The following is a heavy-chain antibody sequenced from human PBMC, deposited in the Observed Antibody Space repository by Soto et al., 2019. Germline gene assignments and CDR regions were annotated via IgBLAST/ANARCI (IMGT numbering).Heavy chain of an antibody. CDR2: ISGGDGSP. D-gene: IGHD3-16*01. CDR1: GFTFSSYA. J-gene: IGHJ4*02. Sequence: HPVGSLRLSCVASGFTFSSYAMTWVRQAPGKGLEWVSAISGGDGSPSYADSVKGRFTISRDNSKNTLYLHMNSLRADDTAAYYCAKWHTYNYDSLAFSGFDCWGQGTQVTVT. CDR3: AKWHTYNYDSLAFSGFDC. V-gene: IGHV3-23*01.